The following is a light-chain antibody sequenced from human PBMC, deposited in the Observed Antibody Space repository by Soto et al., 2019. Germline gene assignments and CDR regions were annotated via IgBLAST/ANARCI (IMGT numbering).Light chain of an antibody. CDR3: QQYGSSPST. V-gene: IGKV3-20*01. J-gene: IGKJ2*01. CDR1: QSVSSRY. Sequence: EIVLTQSPGTLSLSPGERATLSCRVSQSVSSRYLAWYQQKPGQAPRLLIYGASSRTTGIPDRFSGSGSGTDFTLTVSRLEPEDFAVYYCQQYGSSPSTFGQGTKLEIK. CDR2: GAS.